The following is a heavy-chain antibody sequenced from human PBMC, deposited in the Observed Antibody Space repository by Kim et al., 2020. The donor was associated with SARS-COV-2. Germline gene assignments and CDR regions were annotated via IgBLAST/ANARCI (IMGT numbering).Heavy chain of an antibody. Sequence: GGSLRLSCAASGFTFSSYAMSWVRQAPGKGLEWVSAISGSGGSTYYADSVKGRFTISRDNSKNTLYLQMNSLRAEDTAVYYCAKGSRMFGSPVSDDAFDIWGQGTMVTVSS. D-gene: IGHD3-10*02. CDR3: AKGSRMFGSPVSDDAFDI. CDR1: GFTFSSYA. CDR2: ISGSGGST. J-gene: IGHJ3*02. V-gene: IGHV3-23*01.